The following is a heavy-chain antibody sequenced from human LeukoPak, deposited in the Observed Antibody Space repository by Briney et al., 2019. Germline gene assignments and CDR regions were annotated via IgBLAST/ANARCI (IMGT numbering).Heavy chain of an antibody. CDR3: ANYYYDKSGYKN. CDR1: GFTFSDYW. V-gene: IGHV3-74*01. J-gene: IGHJ4*02. D-gene: IGHD3-22*01. CDR2: INVDETTT. Sequence: GGSLRLSCAASGFTFSDYWMHWVRQVPGQGLVWVSRINVDETTTVSADSVKGRFTISRDNSKNVLYLQVNSLRAEDTAVFYCANYYYDKSGYKNWGQGTLVTVSS.